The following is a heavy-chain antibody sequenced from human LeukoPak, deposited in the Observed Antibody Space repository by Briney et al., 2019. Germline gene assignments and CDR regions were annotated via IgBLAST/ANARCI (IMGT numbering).Heavy chain of an antibody. Sequence: SETLSLTCTVSGGSISRYYWSWIRQPAGKGLEWIGYIYYSGSTNYNPSLKSRVTISVDTSKNQFSLKLSSVTAADTAVYYCARHAGIYYFDYWGQGTLVTVSS. CDR1: GGSISRYY. D-gene: IGHD1-26*01. V-gene: IGHV4-59*08. CDR2: IYYSGST. J-gene: IGHJ4*02. CDR3: ARHAGIYYFDY.